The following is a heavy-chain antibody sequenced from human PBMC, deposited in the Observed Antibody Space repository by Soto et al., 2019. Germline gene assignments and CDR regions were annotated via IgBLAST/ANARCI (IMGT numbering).Heavy chain of an antibody. CDR2: IYATGTT. CDR3: VRDGTKTLRDWFDP. D-gene: IGHD1-1*01. J-gene: IGHJ5*02. Sequence: ASETLSLTCTVSGASISGYYWSWIRKSAGKGLEWIGRIYATGTTDYNPSLKSRVMMSVDTSKKQFSLRLRSVTAADTAVYYCVRDGTKTLRDWFDPWGQGISVTVSS. V-gene: IGHV4-4*07. CDR1: GASISGYY.